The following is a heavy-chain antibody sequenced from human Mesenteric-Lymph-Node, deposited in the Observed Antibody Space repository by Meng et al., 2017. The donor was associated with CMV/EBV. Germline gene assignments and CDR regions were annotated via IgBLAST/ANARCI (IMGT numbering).Heavy chain of an antibody. CDR2: IHYDGDDK. J-gene: IGHJ4*02. D-gene: IGHD3-3*01. Sequence: GGSLRLSCAVSGFTCRKFGMHWVRQPPGKGLEWLSFIHYDGDDKSYADSVRGRFTVHRDNSENTLYLQMNTLRPEDTAVYYCATGDINPFGVLLDWGQGTLVTVSS. CDR3: ATGDINPFGVLLD. V-gene: IGHV3-30*02. CDR1: GFTCRKFG.